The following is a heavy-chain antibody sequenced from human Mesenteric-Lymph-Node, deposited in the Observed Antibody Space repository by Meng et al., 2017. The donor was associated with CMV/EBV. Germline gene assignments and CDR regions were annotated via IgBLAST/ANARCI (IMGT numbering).Heavy chain of an antibody. CDR1: YG. D-gene: IGHD2-2*01. Sequence: YGMSWVRQAPGQGLEWMGWISVHNGNTNYAQKFQGRVSMTADTSTNTAYMEPRSLRSDDTAVYYCARDKVAGGYCSTTTCPQIFTYWGQGTLVTVSS. CDR2: ISVHNGNT. J-gene: IGHJ4*02. V-gene: IGHV1-18*01. CDR3: ARDKVAGGYCSTTTCPQIFTY.